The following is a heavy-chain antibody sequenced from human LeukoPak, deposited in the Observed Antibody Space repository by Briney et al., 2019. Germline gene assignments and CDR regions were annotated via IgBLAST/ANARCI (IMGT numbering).Heavy chain of an antibody. V-gene: IGHV3-23*01. Sequence: GGSLRLSCAASRFTFSSYAMSWVRQAPGKGLEWVSVISGSGGSTYYADSVKGRYTISRDNSKNTLCLQMNSLRAEDTAVYYCAKGIITIFGVAQGNYFDYWGQGTLVTVSS. J-gene: IGHJ4*02. D-gene: IGHD3-3*01. CDR3: AKGIITIFGVAQGNYFDY. CDR1: RFTFSSYA. CDR2: ISGSGGST.